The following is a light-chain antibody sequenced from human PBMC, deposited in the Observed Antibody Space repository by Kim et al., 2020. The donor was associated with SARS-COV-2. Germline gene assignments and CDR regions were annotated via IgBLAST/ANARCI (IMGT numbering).Light chain of an antibody. J-gene: IGLJ2*01. CDR2: DND. CDR1: TSNIGNDY. Sequence: QSVLTQPPSVSAAPGRKVTISCSGSTSNIGNDYVSWYQQFPGAAPKLLIYDNDKRPSGIPDRFSGSKSGTSATLDITGLQTGDEADYYCGTWDTSLRIGVFGGGTQLTVL. CDR3: GTWDTSLRIGV. V-gene: IGLV1-51*01.